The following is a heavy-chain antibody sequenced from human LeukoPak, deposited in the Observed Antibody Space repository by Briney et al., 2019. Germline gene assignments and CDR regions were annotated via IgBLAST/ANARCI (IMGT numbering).Heavy chain of an antibody. Sequence: ASVKVSCKASGYTFTSYGISWVRQAPGQGLEWMGWISAYNGNTNYAQKLQGRVTMTTDTSTSTAYMELRSLRSDDTAVYYCARSYYYDSSGYYLPPYYFDYRGQGTLVTVSS. CDR3: ARSYYYDSSGYYLPPYYFDY. V-gene: IGHV1-18*01. CDR1: GYTFTSYG. CDR2: ISAYNGNT. D-gene: IGHD3-22*01. J-gene: IGHJ4*02.